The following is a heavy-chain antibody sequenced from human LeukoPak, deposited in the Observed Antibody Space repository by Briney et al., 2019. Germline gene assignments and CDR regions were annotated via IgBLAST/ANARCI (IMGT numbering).Heavy chain of an antibody. V-gene: IGHV3-7*01. CDR1: GFTFSSYW. Sequence: GGSLRLSCAASGFTFSSYWMGWVHQAPGKGLEWVANIKQDGSEKYYVDSVKGRFTISRDNAKNSLYLQMNSLRAEDTAVYYCARDHIVPTILFDYWGQGTLVTVSS. CDR2: IKQDGSEK. CDR3: ARDHIVPTILFDY. J-gene: IGHJ4*02. D-gene: IGHD5-12*01.